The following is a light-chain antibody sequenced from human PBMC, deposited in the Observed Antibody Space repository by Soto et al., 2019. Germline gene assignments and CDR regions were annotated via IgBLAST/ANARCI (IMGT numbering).Light chain of an antibody. CDR3: SSYTAGGTI. CDR2: EVT. V-gene: IGLV2-14*01. Sequence: QSALTQPASVSGSPGQSITISCTGTSGDIGSYNRVSWYQQHPGKAPKLIIYEVTDRPSGVSNRFSGSKSGNTASLTISGLQAEDEADYYCSSYTAGGTIFGTGTKLTVL. CDR1: SGDIGSYNR. J-gene: IGLJ1*01.